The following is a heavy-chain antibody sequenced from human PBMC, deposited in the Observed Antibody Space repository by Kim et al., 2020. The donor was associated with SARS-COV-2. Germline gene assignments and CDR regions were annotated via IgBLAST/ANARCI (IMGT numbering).Heavy chain of an antibody. CDR1: GFTFSSYS. D-gene: IGHD3-3*01. J-gene: IGHJ4*02. V-gene: IGHV3-21*01. CDR3: ARDPSTIFGVVITYFDY. CDR2: ISSSSSYI. Sequence: GGSLRLSCAASGFTFSSYSMNWVRQAPGKGLEWVSSISSSSSYIYYADSVKGRFTISRDNAKNSLYLQMNSLRAEDTAVYYCARDPSTIFGVVITYFDYWGQGTLVTVSS.